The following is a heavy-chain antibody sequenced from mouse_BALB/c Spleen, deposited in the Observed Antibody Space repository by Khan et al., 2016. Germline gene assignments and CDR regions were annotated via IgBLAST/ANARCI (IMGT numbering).Heavy chain of an antibody. CDR2: INPDSRTI. CDR1: GFDFRRYW. V-gene: IGHV4-1*02. CDR3: ARAGYYGYLAY. Sequence: EVKLLESGGGLVQPGGSLKLSCVDSGFDFRRYWMSWVRQAPGKGLEWIGEINPDSRTINYSPSLKDKFTISRDNAKRTLYLQMSKVRSEDTALCYCARAGYYGYLAYWGQGTLVSISA. J-gene: IGHJ3*01. D-gene: IGHD1-1*01.